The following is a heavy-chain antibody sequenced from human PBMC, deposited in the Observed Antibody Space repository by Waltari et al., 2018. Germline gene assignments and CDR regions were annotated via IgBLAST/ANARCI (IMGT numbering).Heavy chain of an antibody. CDR1: GFTFSNAW. Sequence: EVQLVESGGGLVKPGGSLRLSCAASGFTFSNAWMSWVRQAPGKGLEWVGRIKSNTDGGTTDYAAPVKGRFTISRDDSKNTLYLQMNSLKTEDTAVYYCTTDRVYSSSSRFDYWGQGTLVTVSS. CDR3: TTDRVYSSSSRFDY. J-gene: IGHJ4*02. CDR2: IKSNTDGGTT. D-gene: IGHD6-6*01. V-gene: IGHV3-15*01.